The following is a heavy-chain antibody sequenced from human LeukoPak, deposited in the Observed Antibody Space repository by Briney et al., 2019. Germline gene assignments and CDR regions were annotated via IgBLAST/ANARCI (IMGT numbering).Heavy chain of an antibody. CDR2: IRYDGSNK. V-gene: IGHV3-30*02. CDR3: AKAQDIEVVVAATDY. J-gene: IGHJ4*02. D-gene: IGHD2-15*01. CDR1: GFTFSSYG. Sequence: PGGSLRLSGAASGFTFSSYGMHWVRQAPGKGLEWVAFIRYDGSNKYYADSVKGRFTISRDNSKNTLYLQMNSLRAENTAVYYCAKAQDIEVVVAATDYWGQGTLVTVSS.